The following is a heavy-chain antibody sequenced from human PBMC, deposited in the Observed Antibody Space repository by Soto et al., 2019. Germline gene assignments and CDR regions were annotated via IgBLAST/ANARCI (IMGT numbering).Heavy chain of an antibody. V-gene: IGHV1-2*04. Sequence: ASVKVSCKASGYTFTGYYMHWVRQAPGQGLEWMGWINPNSGGTNYAQKFQGWVTMTRDTSISTAYMELSRLRSDDTAVYYCARAGYSGGWSYAFDYWGQGTLVTVSS. CDR2: INPNSGGT. J-gene: IGHJ4*02. CDR1: GYTFTGYY. D-gene: IGHD6-19*01. CDR3: ARAGYSGGWSYAFDY.